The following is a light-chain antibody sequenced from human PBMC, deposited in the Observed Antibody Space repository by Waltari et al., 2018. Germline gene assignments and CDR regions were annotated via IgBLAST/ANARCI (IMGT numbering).Light chain of an antibody. CDR1: DLRKFY. Sequence: SSELTQVPAVSVALAQTVTITCQGDDLRKFYASWYQQKPGQAPVLLVDAKDRRPSGIPNRFSSSNSGDTSSLTITGTQAEDEADYYCKSRDTNINISFGGGTRLTVL. J-gene: IGLJ2*01. CDR2: AKD. V-gene: IGLV3-19*01. CDR3: KSRDTNINIS.